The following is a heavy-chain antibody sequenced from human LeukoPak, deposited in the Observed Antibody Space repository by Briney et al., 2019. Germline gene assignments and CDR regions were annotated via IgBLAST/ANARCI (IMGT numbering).Heavy chain of an antibody. J-gene: IGHJ4*02. V-gene: IGHV4-4*02. CDR3: GSNGYYSLDY. D-gene: IGHD3-3*01. Sequence: PSETLSLTCTVSGDSVSSDNWWSWVRQPPGKRLEWLGEIHHGGTTTYNPSFKSRVTISVDKPRNQYSLKLSSVTAADTAVYYCGSNGYYSLDYWGRGTLVTVSS. CDR1: GDSVSSDNW. CDR2: IHHGGTT.